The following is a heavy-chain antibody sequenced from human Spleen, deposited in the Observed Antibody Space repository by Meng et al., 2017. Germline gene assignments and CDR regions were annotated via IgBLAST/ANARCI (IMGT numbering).Heavy chain of an antibody. D-gene: IGHD3-22*01. CDR1: GGSFSGYY. J-gene: IGHJ5*02. CDR3: ARIPDYDTSAS. Sequence: QVQLQQWGAGLLKPSETLSLTCAVYGGSFSGYYWNWIRQSPGKGLEWIGEINHSGSTNYNPSLKSRVTISLDKSKNQFSLKLSSVTAADTAVYYCARIPDYDTSASWGQGTLVTVSS. CDR2: INHSGST. V-gene: IGHV4-34*01.